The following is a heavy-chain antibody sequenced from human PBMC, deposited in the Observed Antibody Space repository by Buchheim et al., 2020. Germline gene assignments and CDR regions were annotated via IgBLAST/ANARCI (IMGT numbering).Heavy chain of an antibody. CDR2: ISSSSSTI. Sequence: EVQLVESGGGLVQPGGSLRLSCAASGFTFSSYSMNWVRQAPGKGLEWVSYISSSSSTIYYADSVKGRFTISRDNAKNSLYLQMNSLRDEDTAVYYCARGYRFGKNTHLGLDYYGMDVWGQGTT. J-gene: IGHJ6*02. D-gene: IGHD1-14*01. V-gene: IGHV3-48*02. CDR3: ARGYRFGKNTHLGLDYYGMDV. CDR1: GFTFSSYS.